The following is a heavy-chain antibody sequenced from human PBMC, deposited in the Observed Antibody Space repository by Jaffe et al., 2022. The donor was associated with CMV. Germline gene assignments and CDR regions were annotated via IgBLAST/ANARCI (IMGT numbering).Heavy chain of an antibody. CDR1: GFTFSSYD. Sequence: EVQLVESGGGLVQPGGSLRLSCAASGFTFSSYDMHWVRQATGKGLEWVSAIGTAGDTYYPGSVKGRFTISRENAKNSLYLQMNSLRAGDTAVYYCARGDSSSWYDYYYYYGMDVWGQGTTVTVSS. V-gene: IGHV3-13*01. D-gene: IGHD6-13*01. J-gene: IGHJ6*02. CDR3: ARGDSSSWYDYYYYYGMDV. CDR2: IGTAGDT.